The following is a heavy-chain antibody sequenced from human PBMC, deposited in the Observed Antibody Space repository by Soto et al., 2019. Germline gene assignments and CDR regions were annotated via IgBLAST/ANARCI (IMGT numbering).Heavy chain of an antibody. V-gene: IGHV2-5*02. J-gene: IGHJ4*02. Sequence: QNTLRESGPTLVQPTQTLTLTCTLSGVSLTTSGVGVGWIRQSPGKALEWLALIYWDDDKRFSPSLKSRLAITRDTSKNQVVMTMTDMAPVDTAIYYCAHRQRTVVVGAPFDLWGQGSQVTVSS. CDR2: IYWDDDK. D-gene: IGHD2-15*01. CDR1: GVSLTTSGVG. CDR3: AHRQRTVVVGAPFDL.